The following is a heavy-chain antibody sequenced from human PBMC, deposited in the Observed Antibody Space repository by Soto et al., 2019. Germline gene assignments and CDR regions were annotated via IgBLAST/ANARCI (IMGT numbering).Heavy chain of an antibody. V-gene: IGHV1-69*02. CDR1: GGTFSSYT. CDR3: ARACTNGVCYISS. D-gene: IGHD2-8*01. J-gene: IGHJ5*02. Sequence: SVKVSCKASGGTFSSYTISWVRQAPGQGLEWMGRIIPILGIANYAQKFQGRVTITADKSTSTAYMELSSLRSEDTAVYYCARACTNGVCYISSWGQGTLVTVSS. CDR2: IIPILGIA.